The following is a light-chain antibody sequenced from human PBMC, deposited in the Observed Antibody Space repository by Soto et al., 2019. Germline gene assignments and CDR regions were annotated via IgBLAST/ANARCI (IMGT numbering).Light chain of an antibody. CDR2: DVN. CDR1: SSDVGAYNY. J-gene: IGLJ1*01. V-gene: IGLV2-14*01. CDR3: SSYRSSSTPCV. Sequence: QSALTQPASVSGSPGQSITISCTGTSSDVGAYNYVSWYQQHPGKAPKLMIYDVNNRPSGVSNRFSGSKSGNTASLTISGLQAEGEADYYCSSYRSSSTPCVFGTGTKVTVL.